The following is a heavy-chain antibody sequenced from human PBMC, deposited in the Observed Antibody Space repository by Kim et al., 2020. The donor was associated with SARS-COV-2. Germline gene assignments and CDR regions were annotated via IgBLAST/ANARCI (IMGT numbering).Heavy chain of an antibody. Sequence: SVKVSCKASGGTFSSYAISWVRQAPGQGLEWMGGIIPIFGTANYAQKFQGRVTITADESTSTAYMELSSLRSEDTAVYYCARYEIGSRHYYYYGMDVWGQGTTVTVSS. J-gene: IGHJ6*02. D-gene: IGHD3-16*01. CDR1: GGTFSSYA. CDR2: IIPIFGTA. V-gene: IGHV1-69*13. CDR3: ARYEIGSRHYYYYGMDV.